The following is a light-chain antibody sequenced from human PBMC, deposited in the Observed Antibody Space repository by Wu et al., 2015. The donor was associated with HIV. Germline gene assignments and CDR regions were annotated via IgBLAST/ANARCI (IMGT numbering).Light chain of an antibody. Sequence: EIVLTQSPVTLSLSPGGRATLSCRASQSVGYYLAWYQQKPGQAPRLLIYDASNRATGIPARFSGSGSGTDFTLTISSLEPEDFAVYYCQQGSNWPLTFGQGTRLEIK. CDR3: QQGSNWPLT. CDR2: DAS. CDR1: QSVGYY. J-gene: IGKJ5*01. V-gene: IGKV3-11*01.